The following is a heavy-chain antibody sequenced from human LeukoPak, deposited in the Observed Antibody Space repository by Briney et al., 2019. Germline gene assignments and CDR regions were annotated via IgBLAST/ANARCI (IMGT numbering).Heavy chain of an antibody. Sequence: GGSLRLSCAASGFTVSSYYMSWVRQAPGKGLEWVSLIYSDGRTYYADSVKGRFTISRDNSENTLYLQMNSLRAEDTALYYCARAVGNTILFDYWGQGTLVTVSS. D-gene: IGHD1-26*01. CDR2: IYSDGRT. CDR3: ARAVGNTILFDY. CDR1: GFTVSSYY. J-gene: IGHJ4*02. V-gene: IGHV3-53*01.